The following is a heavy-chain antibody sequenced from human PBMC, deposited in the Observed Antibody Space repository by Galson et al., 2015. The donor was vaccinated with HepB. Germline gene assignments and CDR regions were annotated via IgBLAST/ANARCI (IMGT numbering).Heavy chain of an antibody. CDR3: ATGDTALAHSAFDF. D-gene: IGHD2-21*02. V-gene: IGHV3-30-3*01. Sequence: LRLSRAASGFTFRSYSMDRVRQAPGKGLEWVAVISSDASEKYYGDSVKGRFTISRDNSKNTLSLEMNSLRAEDTAVYYCATGDTALAHSAFDFWGQGTMVTVS. CDR1: GFTFRSYS. J-gene: IGHJ3*01. CDR2: ISSDASEK.